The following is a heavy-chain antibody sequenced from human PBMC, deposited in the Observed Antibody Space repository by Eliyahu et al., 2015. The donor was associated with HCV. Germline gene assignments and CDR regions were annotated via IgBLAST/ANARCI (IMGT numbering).Heavy chain of an antibody. D-gene: IGHD3-3*01. CDR1: GFSLSNXRMG. V-gene: IGHV2-26*01. Sequence: QVTLKESGPVLVKPTETLTLTCTVXGFSLSNXRMGXXWIRQPPGKALEWLAHIFSNDEKSYSTSLKSRLTISKDTSKSQVVLTMTNMDPVDTATYYCARIERGDYDFWSGYYSGWYFDLWGRGTLVTVSS. CDR3: ARIERGDYDFWSGYYSGWYFDL. J-gene: IGHJ2*01. CDR2: IFSNDEK.